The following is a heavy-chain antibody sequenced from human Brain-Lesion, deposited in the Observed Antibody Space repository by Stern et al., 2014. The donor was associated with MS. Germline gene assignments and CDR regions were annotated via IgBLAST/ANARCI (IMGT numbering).Heavy chain of an antibody. J-gene: IGHJ4*02. D-gene: IGHD3-3*01. CDR1: GFSLRTDGVG. V-gene: IGHV2-5*02. CDR2: IYWDNDK. CDR3: AHRRPHYASWDNGDFDY. Sequence: QITLKESGPALVTPTQTLTLTCTFSGFSLRTDGVGVGWVRQPPGQALESLALIYWDNDKRYSPSLRSRLTITKDTSRIQVVLTMTNMDPVDTATYYCAHRRPHYASWDNGDFDYWGQGALVTVSS.